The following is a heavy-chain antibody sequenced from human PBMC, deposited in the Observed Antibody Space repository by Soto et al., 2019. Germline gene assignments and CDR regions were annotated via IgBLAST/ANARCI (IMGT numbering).Heavy chain of an antibody. J-gene: IGHJ4*02. Sequence: ASVKVSCKASGYTFTSYGISWVRQAPGQGLEWMGWISAYNGNTNYAQKLQGRVTMTTDTSTSTAYMELRSLRSDDTAVYYCARDLSITGTTRSPGIDYWGQGTLVTVSS. CDR1: GYTFTSYG. V-gene: IGHV1-18*01. D-gene: IGHD1-7*01. CDR2: ISAYNGNT. CDR3: ARDLSITGTTRSPGIDY.